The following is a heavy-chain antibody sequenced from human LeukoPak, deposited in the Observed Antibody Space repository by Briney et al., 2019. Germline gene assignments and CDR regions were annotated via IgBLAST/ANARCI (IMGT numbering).Heavy chain of an antibody. D-gene: IGHD6-13*01. V-gene: IGHV3-74*01. CDR1: GNYW. CDR2: INSDGSWT. J-gene: IGHJ6*02. Sequence: GGSLRLSCAASGNYWMHWVRQAPGKGLVWVSHINSDGSWTSYADSVKGRFTISKDNAKNTVYLQMNSLRAEDTAVYYCARQPTRIAAAGYYYGMDVWGQGTTVTVSS. CDR3: ARQPTRIAAAGYYYGMDV.